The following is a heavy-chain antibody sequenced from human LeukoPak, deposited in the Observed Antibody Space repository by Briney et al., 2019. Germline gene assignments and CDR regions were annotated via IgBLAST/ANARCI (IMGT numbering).Heavy chain of an antibody. CDR3: AKSGYSSGWFRAFDI. CDR1: GFIFNYYA. V-gene: IGHV3-23*01. J-gene: IGHJ3*02. D-gene: IGHD6-19*01. Sequence: GGSLRLSCATSGFIFNYYAMSWVRQAPGKGLEWVSGISGSDGSTYYADSVKGRFSISRDNSKKTLFLQMNSLRAEDTAVYYCAKSGYSSGWFRAFDIWGQGTLVTVYS. CDR2: ISGSDGST.